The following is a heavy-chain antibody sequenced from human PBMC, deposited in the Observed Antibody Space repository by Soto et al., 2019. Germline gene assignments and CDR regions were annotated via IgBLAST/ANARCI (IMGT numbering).Heavy chain of an antibody. CDR1: GGSFSGYY. Sequence: QVQLQQWGAGLLKPSETLSLTCAVYGGSFSGYYWSWIRQPPGKGLEWIGEINHSGSTNYNPSLKSRATMSVDTSKNQSSLKLSSVTAADTAVYYCARGRWLRSSFDYWGQGTLVTVSS. CDR3: ARGRWLRSSFDY. D-gene: IGHD5-12*01. V-gene: IGHV4-34*01. CDR2: INHSGST. J-gene: IGHJ4*02.